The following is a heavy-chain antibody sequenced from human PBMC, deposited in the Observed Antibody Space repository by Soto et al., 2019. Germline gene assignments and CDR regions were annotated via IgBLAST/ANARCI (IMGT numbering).Heavy chain of an antibody. Sequence: QVQLVESGGGVVQPGRSLRLSCAASGFTFSSYGMHWVRQATGQGLEWVAVTWYDGSNKYYADSVKGRFTISRDNSKNTLYLQMNSLRAEDTAVYYCARYSSSWSPSYGMDVWGQGTTVTVSS. J-gene: IGHJ6*02. CDR3: ARYSSSWSPSYGMDV. CDR2: TWYDGSNK. CDR1: GFTFSSYG. D-gene: IGHD6-13*01. V-gene: IGHV3-33*01.